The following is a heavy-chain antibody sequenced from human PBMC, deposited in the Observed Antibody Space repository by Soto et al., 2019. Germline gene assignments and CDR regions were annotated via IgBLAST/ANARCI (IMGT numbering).Heavy chain of an antibody. CDR2: IWYDGSNK. CDR1: GFTFRSYL. Sequence: GGSLRLLRAASGFTFRSYLMHCARQAPGKGMEWVGIIWYDGSNKYYADSVKGRFTISRDSSKNTVYLQMNSLRAEDTAVYYCARDPSYYGSGSYYYFDHWGQRTPVTVSS. V-gene: IGHV3-33*01. J-gene: IGHJ4*02. CDR3: ARDPSYYGSGSYYYFDH. D-gene: IGHD3-10*01.